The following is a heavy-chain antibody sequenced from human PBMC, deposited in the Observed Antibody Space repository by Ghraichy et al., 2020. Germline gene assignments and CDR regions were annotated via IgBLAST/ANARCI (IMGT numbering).Heavy chain of an antibody. Sequence: LTCAASGFTFTSYFMTWVRQAPGKGLEWVSSISGNGQTTYYGDSVMGRFTVSRDDSKNTLDLQMSSLRAEETAVYYCARVRALSSGWGGSFDYWGQGTLVPVSS. D-gene: IGHD6-19*01. CDR2: ISGNGQTT. CDR3: ARVRALSSGWGGSFDY. CDR1: GFTFTSYF. J-gene: IGHJ4*02. V-gene: IGHV3-23*01.